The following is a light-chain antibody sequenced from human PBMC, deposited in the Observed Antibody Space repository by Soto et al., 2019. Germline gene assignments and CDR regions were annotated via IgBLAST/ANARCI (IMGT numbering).Light chain of an antibody. J-gene: IGLJ2*01. V-gene: IGLV1-40*01. CDR1: SSNIGAGYD. Sequence: QSVLTQPPSVCGAPGQRVTISCTGSSSNIGAGYDVHWYQQLPGTAPKLLIYGNSNRPSGVPDRFSGSKSGTSASLAITGLQAEDEADYYCQSYDSSLSVVFGGGTKVPS. CDR3: QSYDSSLSVV. CDR2: GNS.